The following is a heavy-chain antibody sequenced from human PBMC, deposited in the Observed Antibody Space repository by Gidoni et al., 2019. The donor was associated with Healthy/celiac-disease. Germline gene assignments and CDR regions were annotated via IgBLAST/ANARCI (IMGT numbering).Heavy chain of an antibody. Sequence: QVQLQESGPGLVKPSETLSLTCTVSGGSISSYYWSWIRQPPGKGLEWIGYIYYSGGTNYNPSLKSRVTISVDTSKNPFSLKLSSVTAADTAVYYCAGTVVAAIIDGWYFDLWGRGTLVTVSS. CDR3: AGTVVAAIIDGWYFDL. V-gene: IGHV4-59*01. CDR1: GGSISSYY. J-gene: IGHJ2*01. CDR2: IYYSGGT. D-gene: IGHD2-15*01.